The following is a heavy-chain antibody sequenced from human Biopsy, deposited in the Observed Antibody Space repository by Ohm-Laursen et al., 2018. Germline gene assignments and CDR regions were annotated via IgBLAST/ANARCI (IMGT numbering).Heavy chain of an antibody. CDR3: ARDTRWSPYSMDV. CDR1: GFSFSDYH. Sequence: LRLSCAATGFSFSDYHMRWIRQAPGRGLEWVSYISGGGTIYYGDSMKGRVTISRDNAKNSLYPQMHSLRAEDTAVYYCARDTRWSPYSMDVWGQGTTVTVSS. CDR2: ISGGGTI. J-gene: IGHJ6*02. D-gene: IGHD4-23*01. V-gene: IGHV3-11*01.